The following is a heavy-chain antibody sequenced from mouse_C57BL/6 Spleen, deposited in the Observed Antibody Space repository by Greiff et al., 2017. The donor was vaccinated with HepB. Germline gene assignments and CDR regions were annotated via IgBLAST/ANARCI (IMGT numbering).Heavy chain of an antibody. CDR3: ARQRGYDGYYFDY. CDR1: GFTFSSYG. CDR2: ISSGGSYT. Sequence: EVQVVESGGDLVKPGGSLKLSCAASGFTFSSYGMSWVRQTPDKRLEWVATISSGGSYTYYPDSVKGRFTISRDNAKNTLYLQMSSLKSEDTAMYYCARQRGYDGYYFDYWGQGTTLTVSS. V-gene: IGHV5-6*01. J-gene: IGHJ2*01. D-gene: IGHD2-2*01.